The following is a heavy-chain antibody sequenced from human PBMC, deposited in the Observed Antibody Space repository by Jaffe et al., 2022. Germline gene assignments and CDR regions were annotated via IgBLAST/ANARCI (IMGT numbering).Heavy chain of an antibody. CDR2: IYYSGST. CDR1: GGSISSYY. V-gene: IGHV4-59*01. Sequence: QVQLQESGPGLVKPSETLSLTCTVSGGSISSYYWSWIRQPPGKGLEWIGYIYYSGSTNYNPSLKSRVTISVDTSKNQFSLKLSSVTAADTAVYYCARVTGGRYCSGGSCYQHWYFDLWGRGTLVTVSS. J-gene: IGHJ2*01. CDR3: ARVTGGRYCSGGSCYQHWYFDL. D-gene: IGHD2-15*01.